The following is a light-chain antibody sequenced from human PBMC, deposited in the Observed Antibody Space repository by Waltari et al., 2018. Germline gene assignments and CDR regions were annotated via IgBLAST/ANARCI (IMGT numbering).Light chain of an antibody. Sequence: QSVLTQPPSASATPGPRVTISCSGTPSTPGSNDLYGYQQLPGTAPKLPIYRNHERPSRVPDRFSASKYGTSASLVISELRSEDEGIYYCASWDESHYVFGPGTTVTVL. CDR1: PSTPGSND. J-gene: IGLJ1*01. CDR2: RNH. CDR3: ASWDESHYV. V-gene: IGLV1-47*01.